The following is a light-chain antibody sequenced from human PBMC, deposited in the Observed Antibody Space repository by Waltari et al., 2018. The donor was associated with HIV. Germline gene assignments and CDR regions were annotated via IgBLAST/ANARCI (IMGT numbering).Light chain of an antibody. J-gene: IGLJ3*02. CDR1: NPNLAHTY. CDR3: VTWDTRLRAVV. Sequence: QSVLTQPPSVSAAPGRKVTIACLGSNPNLAHTYLPWYQPLPGTATKLLIYDIGKRPSGSPDRFPGSKPGTSAPLGSTGLQTGDVANYDCVTWDTRLRAVVFGGGTKLTVL. CDR2: DIG. V-gene: IGLV1-51*01.